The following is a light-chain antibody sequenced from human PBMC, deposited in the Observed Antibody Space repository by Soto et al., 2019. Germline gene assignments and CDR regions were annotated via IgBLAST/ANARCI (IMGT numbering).Light chain of an antibody. J-gene: IGLJ2*01. CDR3: SSYTSSSTVV. Sequence: QSALTQPASVSGSPGQSITISCTGTSSDVGGYNYVSWYQQHPGKAPKLMIYEVSNRPSGVSNRCSGSKSGNTASLTISGVQAEDEADYYCSSYTSSSTVVFGGGTKLTVL. V-gene: IGLV2-14*01. CDR2: EVS. CDR1: SSDVGGYNY.